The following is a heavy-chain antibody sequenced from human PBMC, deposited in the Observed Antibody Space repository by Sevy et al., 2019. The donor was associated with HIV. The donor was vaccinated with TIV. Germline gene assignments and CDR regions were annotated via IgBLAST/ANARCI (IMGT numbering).Heavy chain of an antibody. J-gene: IGHJ4*01. CDR3: ARHGSWSFYFDY. D-gene: IGHD6-13*01. V-gene: IGHV4-39*01. CDR2: IYYTATT. CDR1: DDSISSSNYF. Sequence: SETLSLTCSVSDDSISSSNYFWGWIRQPPGKGLEWIGSIYYTATTYYNPSLKSRFTLSVDTSKKQFSLKLSSVTAADTAVYYCARHGSWSFYFDYWGHGILVTVSS.